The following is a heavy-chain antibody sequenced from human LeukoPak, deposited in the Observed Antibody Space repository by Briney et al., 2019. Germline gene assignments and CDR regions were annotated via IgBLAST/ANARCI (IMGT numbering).Heavy chain of an antibody. Sequence: SGTLSLTCNVSGGSISSYYWSWIRQPPGKGLEWIGYIYYSGSTNYNPSLKSRVTISVDMSKNQFSLKLSSVTAADTAVYYCARDSGGNSGVDYWGQGTLVTVSS. CDR3: ARDSGGNSGVDY. CDR2: IYYSGST. D-gene: IGHD4-23*01. J-gene: IGHJ4*02. V-gene: IGHV4-59*01. CDR1: GGSISSYY.